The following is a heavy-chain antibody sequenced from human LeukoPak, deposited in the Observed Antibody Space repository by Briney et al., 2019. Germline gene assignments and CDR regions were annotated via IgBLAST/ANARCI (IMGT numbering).Heavy chain of an antibody. CDR1: GGSISGAGYY. CDR2: IYYSGNT. D-gene: IGHD1-1*01. V-gene: IGHV4-31*03. Sequence: SQTLSLTCTVSGGSISGAGYYWSWIRQHPGKGLEWSGYIYYSGNTYYNPSLKSRVTISVATSKNQFSLKLSSVTAADTAVYYCARDSWNDVSALDIWGQGTMVTVSS. J-gene: IGHJ3*02. CDR3: ARDSWNDVSALDI.